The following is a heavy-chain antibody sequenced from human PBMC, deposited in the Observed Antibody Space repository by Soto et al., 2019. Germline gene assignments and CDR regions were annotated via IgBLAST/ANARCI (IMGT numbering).Heavy chain of an antibody. CDR3: AGSPYGDYYGMDV. CDR2: RNPSGGST. V-gene: IGHV1-46*01. CDR1: GYTFSDYY. D-gene: IGHD4-17*01. Sequence: ASVKVSCKASGYTFSDYYIHWVRQAPGHGLEWMGIRNPSGGSTSYAQKFQGRVTMTRDTSTSTVYMELSSLRSEDTAVYYCAGSPYGDYYGMDVWGQGTTLTVSS. J-gene: IGHJ6*02.